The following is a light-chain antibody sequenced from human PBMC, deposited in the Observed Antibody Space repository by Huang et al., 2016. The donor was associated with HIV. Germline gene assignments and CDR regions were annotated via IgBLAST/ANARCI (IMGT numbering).Light chain of an antibody. V-gene: IGKV3-15*01. CDR3: QQYHDWPPRT. Sequence: ILMTQSPATLSVSPGERATLSCRASQSISNNLAWYQQKPGQAPTLLSYGASTRATGIPARFSGSGSGTEFTLTISSLQSEDFAIYYCQQYHDWPPRTFGQGTKVEIK. J-gene: IGKJ1*01. CDR2: GAS. CDR1: QSISNN.